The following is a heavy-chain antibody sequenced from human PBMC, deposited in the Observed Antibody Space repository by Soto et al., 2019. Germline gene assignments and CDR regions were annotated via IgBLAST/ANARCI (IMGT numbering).Heavy chain of an antibody. CDR2: ISAYNGNT. Sequence: ASVKVSCKASGYTFTSYGISWVRQAPGQGLEWMGWISAYNGNTSYAQKLQGRVTMTTDTSTSTAYMELRSLRSDDTAVYYCALYYGGWCGFNRAQLSYWGQGTLVTVSA. J-gene: IGHJ1*01. D-gene: IGHD3-10*01. V-gene: IGHV1-18*01. CDR3: ALYYGGWCGFNRAQLSY. CDR1: GYTFTSYG.